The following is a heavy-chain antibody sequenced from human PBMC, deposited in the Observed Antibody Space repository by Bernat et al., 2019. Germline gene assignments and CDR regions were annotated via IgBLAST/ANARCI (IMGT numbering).Heavy chain of an antibody. CDR3: ARGLYSYGPNWFDP. CDR2: TNHSGST. J-gene: IGHJ5*02. D-gene: IGHD5-18*01. CDR1: GGSFSGYY. V-gene: IGHV4-34*01. Sequence: QVQLQQWGAGLLKPSETLSLTCAVYGGSFSGYYWSWIRQPPGKGLEWIGETNHSGSTNYNPPLKSRVTISVDTSKNQFSLKLSSVTAADTAVYYCARGLYSYGPNWFDPWGQGTLVTVSS.